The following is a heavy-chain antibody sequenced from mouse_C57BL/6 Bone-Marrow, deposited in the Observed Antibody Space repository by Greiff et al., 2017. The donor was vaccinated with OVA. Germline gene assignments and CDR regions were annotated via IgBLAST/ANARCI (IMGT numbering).Heavy chain of an antibody. V-gene: IGHV5-6*01. CDR2: ISSGGSYT. CDR3: ARDYSIFAY. CDR1: GFTFSSYG. Sequence: EVKLMESGGDLVKPGGSLKLSCAASGFTFSSYGMSWVRQTPDKRLEWVATISSGGSYTYYPDSVKGRSTISRDNAKNTLYLQMSSLKSEDTAMYYCARDYSIFAYWGQGTLVTVSA. D-gene: IGHD2-5*01. J-gene: IGHJ3*01.